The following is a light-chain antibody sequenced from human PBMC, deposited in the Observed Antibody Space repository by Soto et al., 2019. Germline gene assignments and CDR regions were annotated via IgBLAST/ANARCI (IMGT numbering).Light chain of an antibody. J-gene: IGKJ4*01. Sequence: EIVMTQSPATLSVSPGERVTLSCRASQSVGSNLAWYQHKPGQGPRLLIYDASTRATGFPARFSGSGSGTEFTLTISSLQSEDFAVYYCQQYNNWPLTFGGGTKVDIK. V-gene: IGKV3D-15*01. CDR1: QSVGSN. CDR2: DAS. CDR3: QQYNNWPLT.